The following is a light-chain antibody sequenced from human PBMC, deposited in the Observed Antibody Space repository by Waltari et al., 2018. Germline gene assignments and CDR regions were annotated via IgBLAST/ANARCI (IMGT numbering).Light chain of an antibody. CDR3: QTGGHGTWV. Sequence: QLVLTQSPSASASLGASVKLTCTLSSGHSSNIIAWLQQQPRKDPRYLRKVNSDGSHSKGDDIPGRFSGSSSGAERYLTISGLQSEDEADYYCQTGGHGTWVFGGGTKLTVL. V-gene: IGLV4-69*01. CDR2: VNSDGSH. J-gene: IGLJ3*02. CDR1: SGHSSNI.